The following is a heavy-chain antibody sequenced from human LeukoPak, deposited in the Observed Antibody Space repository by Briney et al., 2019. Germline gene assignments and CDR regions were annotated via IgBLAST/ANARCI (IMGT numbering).Heavy chain of an antibody. D-gene: IGHD3-16*01. V-gene: IGHV3-23*01. J-gene: IGHJ3*02. CDR1: GFTFSSYA. CDR3: AKDSEGGVITGAFDI. Sequence: PGGSLRLSCAASGFTFSSYAMSWVRQAPGKGLEWVSAISGSGGSTYYADSVKGRFTISRDSSKNTLYLQMNSLRAEDTAIYYCAKDSEGGVITGAFDIWGQGTMVTVSA. CDR2: ISGSGGST.